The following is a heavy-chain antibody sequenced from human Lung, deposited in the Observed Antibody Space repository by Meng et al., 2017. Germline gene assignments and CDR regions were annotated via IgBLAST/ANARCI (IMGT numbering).Heavy chain of an antibody. CDR3: ATGAAAADH. CDR1: GFSFTDAW. J-gene: IGHJ4*02. D-gene: IGHD6-13*01. Sequence: VQRLESGGGWVKPGGSLRLSCVASGFSFTDAWMSWVRQAPGKGLEWVGRIKSNSDGGTTDYAAPVKGRFTISRDDSKNTLYLQMNSLITEDTAVYFCATGAAAADHWGQGTLVTVSS. CDR2: IKSNSDGGTT. V-gene: IGHV3-15*01.